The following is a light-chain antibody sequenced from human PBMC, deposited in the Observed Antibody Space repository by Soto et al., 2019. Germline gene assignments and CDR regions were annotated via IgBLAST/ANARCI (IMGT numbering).Light chain of an antibody. Sequence: QSVLTQPASVSGPPGQSITISCTGTSSDVGGYNYVSWYQQHPGKAPKLIIYGVSNRPSGVSYRFSGSKSGNTASLTISGLQAEDEADYYCSSYRSSNTVVFGVGTQLTVL. CDR3: SSYRSSNTVV. CDR1: SSDVGGYNY. V-gene: IGLV2-14*03. CDR2: GVS. J-gene: IGLJ2*01.